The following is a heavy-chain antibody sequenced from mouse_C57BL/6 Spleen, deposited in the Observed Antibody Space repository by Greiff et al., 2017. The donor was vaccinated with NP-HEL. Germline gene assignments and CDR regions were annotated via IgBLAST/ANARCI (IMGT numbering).Heavy chain of an antibody. Sequence: EVQLQQSVAELVRPGASVKLSCTASGFKIKNTYMHWVKQRPEQGLEWIGRIDPANGNTKYAAKFQGKATITADTSSNNAYLQLSSLTAEDTAIYYCARGYGSLDYWGQGTTLTVSS. CDR2: IDPANGNT. D-gene: IGHD1-1*01. V-gene: IGHV14-3*01. CDR3: ARGYGSLDY. CDR1: GFKIKNTY. J-gene: IGHJ2*01.